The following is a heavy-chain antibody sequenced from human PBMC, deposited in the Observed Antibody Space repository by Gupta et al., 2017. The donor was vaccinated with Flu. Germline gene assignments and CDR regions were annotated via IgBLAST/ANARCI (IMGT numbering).Heavy chain of an antibody. Sequence: QVQLQQWGAGLLKPSETLSLTCAVYGGSFSGYYWSWIRQPPGKGLEWIGEINHSGSTNYNPSLKSRVTISVDTSKNQFSLKLSSVTAADTAVYYCARGYGDQLPDDAFDIWGQGTMVTVSS. D-gene: IGHD4-17*01. CDR3: ARGYGDQLPDDAFDI. CDR2: INHSGST. V-gene: IGHV4-34*01. CDR1: GGSFSGYY. J-gene: IGHJ3*02.